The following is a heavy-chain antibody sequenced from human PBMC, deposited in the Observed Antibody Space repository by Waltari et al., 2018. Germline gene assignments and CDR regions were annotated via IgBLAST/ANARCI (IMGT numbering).Heavy chain of an antibody. CDR3: ASRSRITMIQSAFDI. Sequence: EVQLVESGGGLVQPGGSLRLSCAASGFTFSSYDMNWVRQAPGKGLEWVSYISSSGSTIYYADSVKGRFTISRDNAKNSLYLQMNSLRAEDTAVYYCASRSRITMIQSAFDIWGQGTMVTVSS. CDR1: GFTFSSYD. D-gene: IGHD3-22*01. V-gene: IGHV3-48*03. J-gene: IGHJ3*02. CDR2: ISSSGSTI.